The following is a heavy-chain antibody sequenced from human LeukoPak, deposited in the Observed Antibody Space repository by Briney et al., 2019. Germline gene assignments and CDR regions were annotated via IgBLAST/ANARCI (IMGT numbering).Heavy chain of an antibody. CDR3: ARGPDRLGVPGYYYGMDV. D-gene: IGHD1-14*01. CDR1: GGSISSYY. CDR2: IYYSGST. V-gene: IGHV4-59*01. J-gene: IGHJ6*02. Sequence: PSKTLSLTCTVSGGSISSYYWSWIRKPPGKGLEWIGYIYYSGSTNYTPYPKSRVTIPVDTSKNQFSLKLSSVTAADTAVYYCARGPDRLGVPGYYYGMDVWGQGTTVTVSS.